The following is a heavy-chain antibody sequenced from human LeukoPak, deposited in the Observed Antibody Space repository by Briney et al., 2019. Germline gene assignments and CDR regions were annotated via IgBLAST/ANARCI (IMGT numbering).Heavy chain of an antibody. V-gene: IGHV3-7*01. D-gene: IGHD6-19*01. CDR1: GFTFSSYW. Sequence: GGPLRLSCAASGFTFSSYWMSWVRQAPGKGLEWVANIKQDGSEKYYVDSVKGRFTISRDNAKNSLYLQMNSLRAEDTAVYYCARVEIVYSSPPALFDYWGQGTLVTVSS. J-gene: IGHJ4*02. CDR2: IKQDGSEK. CDR3: ARVEIVYSSPPALFDY.